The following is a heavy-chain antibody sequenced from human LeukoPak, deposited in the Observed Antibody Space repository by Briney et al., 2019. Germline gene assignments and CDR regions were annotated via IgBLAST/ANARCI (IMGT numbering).Heavy chain of an antibody. CDR1: GFTFSSYA. J-gene: IGHJ3*02. CDR3: AKDRLSVRYFDWSTDHDAFDI. Sequence: GGSLRLSCAAPGFTFSSYAMSWVRQAPGKGLEWVSAISGSGGSTYYADSVKGRFTISRDNSKNTLYLQMNSLRAEDTAVYYFAKDRLSVRYFDWSTDHDAFDIWGQGTMVTVSS. CDR2: ISGSGGST. D-gene: IGHD3-9*01. V-gene: IGHV3-23*01.